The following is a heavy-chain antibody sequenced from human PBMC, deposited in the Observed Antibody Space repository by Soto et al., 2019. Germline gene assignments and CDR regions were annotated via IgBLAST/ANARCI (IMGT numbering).Heavy chain of an antibody. CDR1: GYTFTSYD. D-gene: IGHD1-7*01. CDR3: AGELDTSNDAFDI. CDR2: MNPNSVNT. V-gene: IGHV1-8*01. Sequence: QVQLVQSGAEVKKPGASVKVSCKASGYTFTSYDINWVRQATGQGLEWMGWMNPNSVNTGYAQKFQGRVTMTRNTSISTAYMELSSLRSEDTAVYYCAGELDTSNDAFDIWGQGTMVTVSS. J-gene: IGHJ3*02.